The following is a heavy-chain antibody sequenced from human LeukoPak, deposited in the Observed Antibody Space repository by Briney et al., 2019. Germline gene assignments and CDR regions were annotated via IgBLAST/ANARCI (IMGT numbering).Heavy chain of an antibody. D-gene: IGHD6-6*01. CDR3: ARVAARPGAFDI. Sequence: SETLSLTCAVYGGSFSGYYWSWIRQPPGKGLEWIGEINHSGSTNYNPSLKSRVTISVDTSKNQFSLKLGSVTAADTAVYYCARVAARPGAFDIWGQGTMVTVSS. CDR2: INHSGST. CDR1: GGSFSGYY. V-gene: IGHV4-34*01. J-gene: IGHJ3*02.